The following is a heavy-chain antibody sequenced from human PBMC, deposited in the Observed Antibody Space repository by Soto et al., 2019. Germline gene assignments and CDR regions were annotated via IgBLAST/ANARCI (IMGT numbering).Heavy chain of an antibody. J-gene: IGHJ4*02. CDR1: GGSFSGYY. V-gene: IGHV4-34*01. CDR3: ARGSSMLVVVQTDAPDKYYFDS. Sequence: PSETLSLTCAVYGGSFSGYYWTWIRQPPGKGLEWIGQINHSGSTNYNPSLRSRVTIAVDTSKNQFSLKLSSVTAADTAVYYCARGSSMLVVVQTDAPDKYYFDSWGLGTLVTVSS. D-gene: IGHD2-8*02. CDR2: INHSGST.